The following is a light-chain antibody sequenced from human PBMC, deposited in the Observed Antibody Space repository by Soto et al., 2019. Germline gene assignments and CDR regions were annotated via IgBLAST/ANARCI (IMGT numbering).Light chain of an antibody. CDR1: SSNIGSNY. Sequence: QSVLTQPPSASGTPGQRVTISCSGSSSNIGSNYVYWYQQLPGTAPKLLIYSNNQRPSGVPDRFSGSKSGTSASLAISGLRSQDEADYYCAAWDDSLSGFYVFGIGTKLTVL. J-gene: IGLJ1*01. CDR3: AAWDDSLSGFYV. CDR2: SNN. V-gene: IGLV1-47*02.